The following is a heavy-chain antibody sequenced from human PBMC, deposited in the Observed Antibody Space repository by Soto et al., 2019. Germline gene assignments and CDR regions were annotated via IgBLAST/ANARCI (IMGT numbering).Heavy chain of an antibody. J-gene: IGHJ4*02. D-gene: IGHD1-20*01. CDR2: ISVSDAFI. CDR3: TRETVAGITGLDY. Sequence: PGGSLRLSCAAAGVPFSSYAVNWVRQAPGKGLEWVSGISVSDAFIYYADSGRGRFSISRDASESILYLQMNSLRVDDTALYSCTRETVAGITGLDYWGPGTLVTVSS. CDR1: GVPFSSYA. V-gene: IGHV3-23*01.